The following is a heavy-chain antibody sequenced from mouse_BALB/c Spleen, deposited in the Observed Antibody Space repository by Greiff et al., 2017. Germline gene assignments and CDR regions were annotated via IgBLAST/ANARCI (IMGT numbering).Heavy chain of an antibody. CDR2: INPYNDGT. J-gene: IGHJ3*01. CDR3: ARGPIYDGYYEGFAY. Sequence: VQLQQSGPELVKPGASVKMSCKASGYTFTSYVMHWVKQKPGQGLEWIGYINPYNDGTKYNEKFKGKATLTSDKSSSTAYMELSSLTSEDSAVYYCARGPIYDGYYEGFAYWGQGTLVTVSA. CDR1: GYTFTSYV. V-gene: IGHV1-14*01. D-gene: IGHD2-3*01.